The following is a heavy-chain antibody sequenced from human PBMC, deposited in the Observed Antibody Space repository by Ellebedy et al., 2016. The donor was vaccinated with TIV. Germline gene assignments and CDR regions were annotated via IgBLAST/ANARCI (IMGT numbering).Heavy chain of an antibody. CDR1: GGSFSGYY. J-gene: IGHJ4*02. D-gene: IGHD6-13*01. Sequence: SETLSLTCAVYGGSFSGYYWSWVRQPPGKGPEWIGEVNQSGRTNYHPSLKSRVTISVDTSKNQFSLRLSSVTAADTAVYYCAEGRSGWYYFDYWGQGTLVTVSS. CDR3: AEGRSGWYYFDY. V-gene: IGHV4-34*01. CDR2: VNQSGRT.